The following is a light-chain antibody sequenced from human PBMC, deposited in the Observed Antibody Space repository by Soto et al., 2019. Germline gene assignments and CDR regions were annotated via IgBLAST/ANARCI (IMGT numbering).Light chain of an antibody. CDR1: SSDVGYYNY. Sequence: QSALTQPASVSGSPGQSITISCTGTSSDVGYYNYVSWYQQHPGKAPKLMIYEVSNRPSGVSNRFSGSKSGNTASLTISGLQAEDEADYYCSSYTRSSTLEVFGGGTQLTVL. J-gene: IGLJ3*02. CDR2: EVS. V-gene: IGLV2-14*01. CDR3: SSYTRSSTLEV.